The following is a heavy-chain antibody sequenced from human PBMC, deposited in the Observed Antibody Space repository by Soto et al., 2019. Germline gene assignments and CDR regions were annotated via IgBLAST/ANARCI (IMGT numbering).Heavy chain of an antibody. J-gene: IGHJ4*02. CDR3: ARVDPRGVAVVRDY. D-gene: IGHD2-21*01. V-gene: IGHV1-18*01. CDR2: ISGFNGQT. Sequence: ASVKVSCKASGNTFASHCFSWVLQAPGQVLEWMGWISGFNGQTNYALKFQGRVTLTTDASTSTAYMELRSLRSDDTAVYFCARVDPRGVAVVRDYWGQGTLVTVSS. CDR1: GNTFASHC.